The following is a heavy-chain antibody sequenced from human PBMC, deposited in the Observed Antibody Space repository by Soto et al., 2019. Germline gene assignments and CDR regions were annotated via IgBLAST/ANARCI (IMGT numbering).Heavy chain of an antibody. CDR2: INAGNGNT. V-gene: IGHV1-3*01. Sequence: QVQLVQSGAEVKKPGASVKVSCKASGYTFTSYAMHWVRQAPGQRLEGMGWINAGNGNTKYSQKFQGRVTITRDTSASTAYMELSSLRSEDTAVYYCARRGYYDFWSGSDTAYDYWGQGTLVTVSS. CDR3: ARRGYYDFWSGSDTAYDY. J-gene: IGHJ4*02. D-gene: IGHD3-3*01. CDR1: GYTFTSYA.